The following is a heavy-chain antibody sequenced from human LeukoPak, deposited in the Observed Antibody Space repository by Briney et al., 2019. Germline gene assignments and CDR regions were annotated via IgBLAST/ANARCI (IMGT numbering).Heavy chain of an antibody. CDR2: IYYSGST. CDR3: ASLPIYVVVTDY. D-gene: IGHD2-21*02. CDR1: GGSISSSSYY. V-gene: IGHV4-39*01. J-gene: IGHJ4*02. Sequence: SETLSLTCTVSGGSISSSSYYWGWIRQPPGKGLEWIGSIYYSGSTYYNPSLKSRVTISVDTSKNQFSLKLSSVTAADTAVYYCASLPIYVVVTDYWGQGTLVTVSS.